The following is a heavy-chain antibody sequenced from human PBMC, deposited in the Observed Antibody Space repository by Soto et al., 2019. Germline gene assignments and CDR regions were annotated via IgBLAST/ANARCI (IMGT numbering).Heavy chain of an antibody. J-gene: IGHJ4*02. Sequence: EVQLLESGGGLVQPGGSLRLSCAASGFTFSSNAMSWVRQAPGKGLEWVSVISGTTDNTYYADSVRGRFTISRDNSKNTLYLQMNSLRAEDTALYYCAKSLRGVIIDFDSWGQGTLVTVSS. CDR3: AKSLRGVIIDFDS. CDR1: GFTFSSNA. V-gene: IGHV3-23*01. CDR2: ISGTTDNT. D-gene: IGHD3-10*01.